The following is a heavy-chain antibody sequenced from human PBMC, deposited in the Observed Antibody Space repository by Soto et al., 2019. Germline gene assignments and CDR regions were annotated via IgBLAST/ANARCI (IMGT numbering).Heavy chain of an antibody. Sequence: QVQLVQSGAEVKKPGASVKVSCKASGYTFTKFGISWVRQAPGQGLEWMGWVSGYNGETSYAQSLQGRVTMTADTSTTTAYMELRSLRSDDRAVFYCAGGGRGIYYYNGMDVWGQGTTVTVSS. V-gene: IGHV1-18*01. CDR2: VSGYNGET. D-gene: IGHD3-10*01. CDR1: GYTFTKFG. J-gene: IGHJ6*02. CDR3: AGGGRGIYYYNGMDV.